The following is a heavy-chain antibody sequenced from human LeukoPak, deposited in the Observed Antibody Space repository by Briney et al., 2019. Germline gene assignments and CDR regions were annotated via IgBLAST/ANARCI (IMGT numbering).Heavy chain of an antibody. Sequence: PSETLSLTCNASGDSIGAYYWNWIRQSPGKGLEWIGYIYYSGSTNYNPSLKSRVTISVDTSKNQFSLKLSSVTAADTAVYYCARIYYYDSSGYRSHFDYWGQGTLVTVSS. CDR3: ARIYYYDSSGYRSHFDY. J-gene: IGHJ4*02. CDR2: IYYSGST. V-gene: IGHV4-59*08. D-gene: IGHD3-22*01. CDR1: GDSIGAYY.